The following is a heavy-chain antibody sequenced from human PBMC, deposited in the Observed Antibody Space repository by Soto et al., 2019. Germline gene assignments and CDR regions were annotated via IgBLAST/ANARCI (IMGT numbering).Heavy chain of an antibody. Sequence: PSETLSLTCTVSGGSISSYYWSWIRQPPGKGLEWIGYIYYSVSTNYNPSLKSRVTISVDTSKNQFSLKLSSVTAADTAVYYCARVFGSGSYSYYYYGMDVWGQGTTVTVSS. CDR1: GGSISSYY. CDR3: ARVFGSGSYSYYYYGMDV. CDR2: IYYSVST. J-gene: IGHJ6*02. V-gene: IGHV4-59*01. D-gene: IGHD3-10*01.